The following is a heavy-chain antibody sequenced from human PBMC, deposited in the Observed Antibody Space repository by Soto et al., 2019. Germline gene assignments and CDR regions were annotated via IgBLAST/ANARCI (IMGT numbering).Heavy chain of an antibody. CDR1: GFTFSNCW. CDR2: IKGDGIIT. CDR3: SRSAHFDY. Sequence: EVQLVESGGGLVQPGGSLRLSCAASGFTFSNCWMHWVRQAPGQGLVWVSRIKGDGIITNYGDSVKGRFTISRDNAKNTLYLQMNSLRAEDTAVYYCSRSAHFDYWVQGALVTVSS. V-gene: IGHV3-74*01. J-gene: IGHJ4*02.